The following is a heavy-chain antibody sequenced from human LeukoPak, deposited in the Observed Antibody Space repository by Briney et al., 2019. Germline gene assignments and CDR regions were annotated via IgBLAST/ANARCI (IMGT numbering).Heavy chain of an antibody. D-gene: IGHD2-15*01. Sequence: GGSLRLSCAAYGFTFSSYGMHWVRQAPGKGLEWMAVISYDGSNKYYADSVKGRFTISRDSSKNTLYLQMNRLRAEDTAVYYCAKAFGGWFYFDYWGQGTLVTVSS. CDR3: AKAFGGWFYFDY. CDR1: GFTFSSYG. J-gene: IGHJ4*02. V-gene: IGHV3-30*18. CDR2: ISYDGSNK.